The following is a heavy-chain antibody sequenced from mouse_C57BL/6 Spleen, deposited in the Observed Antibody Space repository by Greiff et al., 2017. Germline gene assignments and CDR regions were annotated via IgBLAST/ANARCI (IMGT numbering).Heavy chain of an antibody. CDR2: IDPETGGT. CDR3: TRFYYGSSYAMDY. Sequence: QVQLQQSGAELVRPGASVTLSCKASGYTFTDYEMHWVKQTPVHGLEWIGAIDPETGGTAYNQKFKGKAILTADKSSSTAYMELRSLTSEDSAVYYGTRFYYGSSYAMDYWGQGTSVTVSS. D-gene: IGHD1-1*01. J-gene: IGHJ4*01. V-gene: IGHV1-15*01. CDR1: GYTFTDYE.